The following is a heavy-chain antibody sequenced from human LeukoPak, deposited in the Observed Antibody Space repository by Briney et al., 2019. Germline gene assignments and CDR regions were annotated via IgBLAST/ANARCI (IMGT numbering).Heavy chain of an antibody. V-gene: IGHV6-1*01. D-gene: IGHD6-13*01. CDR3: ARGVAAPNWFDP. Sequence: SQTLSLTCAISGDSVSINSAAWNWIRQSPSTGLEWLGRTYYRSKWYNDYAVSVKSRITINPDTSKNQFSLQLNSVTPEDTAVYYCARGVAAPNWFDPWGQGTLVTVSS. J-gene: IGHJ5*02. CDR1: GDSVSINSAA. CDR2: TYYRSKWYN.